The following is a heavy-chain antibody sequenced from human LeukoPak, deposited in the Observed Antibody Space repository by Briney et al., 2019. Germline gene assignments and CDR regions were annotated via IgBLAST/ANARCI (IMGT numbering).Heavy chain of an antibody. CDR1: GYTFTSYY. CDR3: ATSNFGL. Sequence: ASVKVSCKASGYTFTSYYMHWVRQAPGQGPEWMGWIKADNGATNSTQKFQGRVTMTRDTSISTAYMELSRLRSDDTAMYYCATSNFGLWGRGTLVTVSS. CDR2: IKADNGAT. V-gene: IGHV1-2*02. J-gene: IGHJ2*01.